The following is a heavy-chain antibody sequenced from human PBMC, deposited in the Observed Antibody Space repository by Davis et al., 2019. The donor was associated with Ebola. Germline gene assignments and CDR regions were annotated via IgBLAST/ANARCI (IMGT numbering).Heavy chain of an antibody. CDR3: ARSYSGSRIYDY. D-gene: IGHD1-26*01. V-gene: IGHV3-7*03. CDR1: GFTFSGSA. J-gene: IGHJ4*02. Sequence: GGSLRLSCAASGFTFSGSAMHWVRQAPGKGLEWVANIKQDGSEKYYVDSVKGRFTISRDNAKNSVYLQMNGLRAEDTAVYYCARSYSGSRIYDYWGQGTLVTVSS. CDR2: IKQDGSEK.